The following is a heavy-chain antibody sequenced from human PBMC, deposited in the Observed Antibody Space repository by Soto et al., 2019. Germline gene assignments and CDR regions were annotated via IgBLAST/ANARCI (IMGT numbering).Heavy chain of an antibody. CDR2: INAGNGNT. D-gene: IGHD3-3*01. Sequence: ASVKVSCKASGYTFTSYAMHWVRQAPGQRLEWMGWINAGNGNTKYSQKFQGRVTITRDTSASTAYMELSSLRSEDTAVYYCARATGRDYDFWSGYYTEFDYRGQGTLVTVSS. J-gene: IGHJ4*02. CDR3: ARATGRDYDFWSGYYTEFDY. CDR1: GYTFTSYA. V-gene: IGHV1-3*01.